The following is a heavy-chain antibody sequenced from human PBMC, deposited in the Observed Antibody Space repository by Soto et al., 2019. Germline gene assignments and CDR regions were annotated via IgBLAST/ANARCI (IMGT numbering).Heavy chain of an antibody. CDR1: GYAFTSYG. D-gene: IGHD3-22*01. CDR3: AREGGLYYYDSSGYYSPGAFDI. V-gene: IGHV1-18*01. J-gene: IGHJ3*02. CDR2: ISAYNGNT. Sequence: ASVKVSCKASGYAFTSYGISWVRQAPGQGLEWMGWISAYNGNTNYAQKLQGRVTMTIDTSTSTAYMELRSLRSDDTAVYYCAREGGLYYYDSSGYYSPGAFDIWGQGTMVTVSS.